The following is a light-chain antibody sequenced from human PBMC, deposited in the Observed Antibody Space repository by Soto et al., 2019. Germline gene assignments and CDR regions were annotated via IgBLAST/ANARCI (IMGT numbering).Light chain of an antibody. CDR3: CSFTSGNTAYV. CDR2: EVT. Sequence: QFVLTQPGSVSGSPGQSITISCTGTSSDVGGYNYVSWYQQHPGKAPKLMIYEVTNRPSGVSSRFSGSKSGNTASLTISGLQAEDEADYYCCSFTSGNTAYVFGTGTKVTVL. CDR1: SSDVGGYNY. J-gene: IGLJ1*01. V-gene: IGLV2-14*01.